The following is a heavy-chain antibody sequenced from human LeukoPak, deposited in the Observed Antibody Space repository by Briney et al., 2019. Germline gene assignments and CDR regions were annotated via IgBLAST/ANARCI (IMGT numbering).Heavy chain of an antibody. Sequence: PGRSLRLSCTASGFTFGDYAMSWVRQAPGKGLEWVGFIRSKAYGGTTEYATSVKGRSTISRDDSKSIAYLQMNSLKTEDTAVYYCTRVSGYCTNGVCFLSYYYMDVWGKGTTVTVSS. CDR2: IRSKAYGGTT. CDR1: GFTFGDYA. CDR3: TRVSGYCTNGVCFLSYYYMDV. J-gene: IGHJ6*03. D-gene: IGHD2-8*01. V-gene: IGHV3-49*04.